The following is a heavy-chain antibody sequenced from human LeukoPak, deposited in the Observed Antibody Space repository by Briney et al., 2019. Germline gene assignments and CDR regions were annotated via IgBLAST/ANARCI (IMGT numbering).Heavy chain of an antibody. Sequence: SVKVSCKASGYTFTSYGISWVRQAPGQGLEWMGGIIPIFGTANSAQKFQGRVTISADESTSTAYLEVSSLRSEDSAVYYCARSIYDPSFTGTTKHYYYMDVWGKGTTVTISS. CDR3: ARSIYDPSFTGTTKHYYYMDV. D-gene: IGHD1-1*01. CDR2: IIPIFGTA. V-gene: IGHV1-69*13. CDR1: GYTFTSYG. J-gene: IGHJ6*03.